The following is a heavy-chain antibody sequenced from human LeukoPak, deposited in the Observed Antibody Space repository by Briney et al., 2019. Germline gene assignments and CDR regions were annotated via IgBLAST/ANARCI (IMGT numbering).Heavy chain of an antibody. Sequence: ASVKVSCKTSGGTFSRDAVSWMRQAPGQGFEWMGRIIPILGITNYAQRFKGRLTITADKSTASMELRSLRSEDTAIYYCARDRITQDGYHYYGMAVWGQGTRVSVSS. V-gene: IGHV1-69*04. D-gene: IGHD1-14*01. CDR1: GGTFSRDA. CDR3: ARDRITQDGYHYYGMAV. CDR2: IIPILGIT. J-gene: IGHJ6*02.